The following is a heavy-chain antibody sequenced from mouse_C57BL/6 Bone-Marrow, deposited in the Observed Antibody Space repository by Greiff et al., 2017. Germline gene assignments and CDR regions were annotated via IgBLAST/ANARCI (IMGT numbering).Heavy chain of an antibody. D-gene: IGHD1-3*01. Sequence: EVMLVESGGGLVKPGGSLKLSCAASGFTFSSYAMSWVRQTPEKRLEWVATISDGGSYTYYPDNVKGRFTISRDNAKNNLYLQMSHLKSEDTAMYYCARELRCYAMDYWGQGTSVTVSS. CDR2: ISDGGSYT. J-gene: IGHJ4*01. V-gene: IGHV5-4*01. CDR1: GFTFSSYA. CDR3: ARELRCYAMDY.